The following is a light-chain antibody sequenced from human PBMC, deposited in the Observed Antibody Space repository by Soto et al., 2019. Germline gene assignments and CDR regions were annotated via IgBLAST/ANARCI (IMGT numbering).Light chain of an antibody. Sequence: DIQMTQSPTSLSASVGDRVTITCRASHGIRNFVAWCQQKPGKAPKLLIYAASTLQSGVPSRFSGSGSGTDFTLTINSLQPEDVATYSCQKYSSVPVFGPGTKVEIK. J-gene: IGKJ3*01. V-gene: IGKV1-27*01. CDR2: AAS. CDR3: QKYSSVPV. CDR1: HGIRNF.